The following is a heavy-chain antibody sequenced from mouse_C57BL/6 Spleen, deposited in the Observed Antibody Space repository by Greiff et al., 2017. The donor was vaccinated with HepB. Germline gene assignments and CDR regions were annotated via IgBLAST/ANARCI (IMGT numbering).Heavy chain of an antibody. CDR2: IRNKANGYTT. V-gene: IGHV7-3*01. CDR3: ARWGGSSSYAMDY. CDR1: GFTFTDYY. J-gene: IGHJ4*01. Sequence: DVKLVESGGGLVQPGGSLSLSCAASGFTFTDYYMSWVRQPPGKALEWLGFIRNKANGYTTEYSASVKGRFTISRDNSQSILYLQMNALRAEDRATYYCARWGGSSSYAMDYWGQGTSVTVSS. D-gene: IGHD1-1*01.